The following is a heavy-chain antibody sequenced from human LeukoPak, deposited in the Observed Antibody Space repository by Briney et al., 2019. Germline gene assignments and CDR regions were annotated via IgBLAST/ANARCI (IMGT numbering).Heavy chain of an antibody. CDR2: IKGDGSST. Sequence: GGSLRLSCATSGFTFSNYWMHWVRQVPGKGLVWVSRIKGDGSSTRNADSVEGRFTISRDNAKNTLYLQMNSLRAEDTAVYYCARDRGSSGYFDYWGQGTLVTVSS. D-gene: IGHD3-16*01. CDR1: GFTFSNYW. V-gene: IGHV3-74*01. J-gene: IGHJ4*02. CDR3: ARDRGSSGYFDY.